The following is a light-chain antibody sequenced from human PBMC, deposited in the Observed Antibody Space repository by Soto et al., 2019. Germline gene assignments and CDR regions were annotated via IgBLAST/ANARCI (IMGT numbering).Light chain of an antibody. CDR3: QQYGSSPIT. CDR2: GTS. J-gene: IGKJ5*01. CDR1: QSVSSSY. Sequence: EIVLTQSPGTLSLSPGERATLSCRASQSVSSSYLAWYQQKPGQAPRILIYGTSSRASDIPDRFSGSGSGTHFTLTITRLEPEDSAVYYCQQYGSSPITGGQGTRLEIK. V-gene: IGKV3-20*01.